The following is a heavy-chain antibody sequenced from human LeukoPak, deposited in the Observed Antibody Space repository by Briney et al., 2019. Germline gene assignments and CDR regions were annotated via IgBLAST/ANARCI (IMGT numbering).Heavy chain of an antibody. Sequence: PGGSLRLSCAASGFTFSSYSMNWVRQAPGKGLEWVSSISSSSSYIYYADSVKGRFTISRDNAKNSLYLQMNSLRAEDTAVYYCARDSLIYCSSTSCSGDYWGQGTLVTVSS. J-gene: IGHJ4*02. CDR3: ARDSLIYCSSTSCSGDY. CDR1: GFTFSSYS. D-gene: IGHD2-2*01. CDR2: ISSSSSYI. V-gene: IGHV3-21*01.